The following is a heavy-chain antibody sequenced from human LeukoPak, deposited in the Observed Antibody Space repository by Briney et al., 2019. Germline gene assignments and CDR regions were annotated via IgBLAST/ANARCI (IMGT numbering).Heavy chain of an antibody. CDR1: GYTFTGYY. CDR2: INPNSGGT. Sequence: PLASVKVSCKVSGYTFTGYYMHWVRQAPGQGLEWMGWINPNSGGTNYAQKFQGRVTMTRDTSISTAYMELSRLRSDDTAVYYCARVVGIAVAGIEYWGQGTLVTVSS. D-gene: IGHD6-19*01. V-gene: IGHV1-2*02. CDR3: ARVVGIAVAGIEY. J-gene: IGHJ4*02.